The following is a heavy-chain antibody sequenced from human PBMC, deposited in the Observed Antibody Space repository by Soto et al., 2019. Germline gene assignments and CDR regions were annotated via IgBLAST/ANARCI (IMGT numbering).Heavy chain of an antibody. CDR1: GYTFTSYY. J-gene: IGHJ5*02. CDR3: ARDVDTAMVHNWFDP. CDR2: INPSGGST. Sequence: ASVKVSCKASGYTFTSYYMHWVRQAPGQGLEWMGIINPSGGSTSYAQKFQGRVTMTRDTSTSTVYMELSSLRSEDTAVYYCARDVDTAMVHNWFDPWGQGTLVTVSS. V-gene: IGHV1-46*01. D-gene: IGHD5-18*01.